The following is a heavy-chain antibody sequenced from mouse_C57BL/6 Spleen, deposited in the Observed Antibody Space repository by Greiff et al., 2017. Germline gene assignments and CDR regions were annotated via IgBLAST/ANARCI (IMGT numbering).Heavy chain of an antibody. J-gene: IGHJ1*03. V-gene: IGHV1-62-2*01. Sequence: QVQLKESGAELVKPGASVKLSCKASGSTFTEYTIHCVKHRSGQGLEWIGRFYPGSGSIKYNENLKDKATLTADTSSSTVYMELSRLTSEDSAVDFCARHGYGNYLYWYFDVWGTGTTGTVSS. CDR2: FYPGSGSI. CDR3: ARHGYGNYLYWYFDV. CDR1: GSTFTEYT. D-gene: IGHD2-1*01.